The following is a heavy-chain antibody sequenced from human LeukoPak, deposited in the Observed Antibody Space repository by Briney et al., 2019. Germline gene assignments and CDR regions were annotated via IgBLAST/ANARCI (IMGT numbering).Heavy chain of an antibody. Sequence: GASVKVSCKASGYTFTSYGISWVRQAPGQGLEWMGWISAYNGNTNYAQKLQGRVTMTTDTSTSTAYMELRSLRSDDTAVYYCARVVVITPTSYYGMDVWGQGTTVTVSS. V-gene: IGHV1-18*01. D-gene: IGHD3-22*01. CDR1: GYTFTSYG. CDR2: ISAYNGNT. J-gene: IGHJ6*02. CDR3: ARVVVITPTSYYGMDV.